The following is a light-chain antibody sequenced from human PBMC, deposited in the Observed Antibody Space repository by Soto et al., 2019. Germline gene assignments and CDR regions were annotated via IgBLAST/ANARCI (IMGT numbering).Light chain of an antibody. CDR3: SSYTNSNTLV. J-gene: IGLJ1*01. Sequence: QSALTQPASVSGSPGQSITISCTGTNSDVGDYDYVSWYQQHPGKAPKLIIYEVSNRPSGVSNRFSGSKSGNTASLTVSGLQAEAEADYYCSSYTNSNTLVFGTGTKVTVL. V-gene: IGLV2-14*01. CDR2: EVS. CDR1: NSDVGDYDY.